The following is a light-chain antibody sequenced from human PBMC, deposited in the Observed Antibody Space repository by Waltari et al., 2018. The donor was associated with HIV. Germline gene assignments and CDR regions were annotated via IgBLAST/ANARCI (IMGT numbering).Light chain of an antibody. J-gene: IGKJ2*01. Sequence: EIVLTQSPATLSLSPGEKVTLSCRPSQSVTSGYLAWYQQRPGQVHRVLIYGTYKRDTAIPDRLSGSGSATDFNLTISRLEPEDFAVYYCQQYGSSPYTFGRGTKLEIK. V-gene: IGKV3-20*01. CDR2: GTY. CDR1: QSVTSGY. CDR3: QQYGSSPYT.